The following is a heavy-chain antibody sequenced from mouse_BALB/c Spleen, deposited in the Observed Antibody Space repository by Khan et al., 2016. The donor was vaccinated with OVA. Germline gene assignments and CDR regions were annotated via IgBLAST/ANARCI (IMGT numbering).Heavy chain of an antibody. Sequence: EVQVVESGGGLVKPGGSLKLSCAASGFTFSNYGMSWVRQTPEKRLEWVATISGGGSYTYYPDSVKGRFTISRDNAKNNLYLQMSSLRSEDTALYYCARPNWDEDYAMDYWGQGTSVTVSS. J-gene: IGHJ4*01. V-gene: IGHV5-9-2*01. CDR3: ARPNWDEDYAMDY. D-gene: IGHD4-1*01. CDR1: GFTFSNYG. CDR2: ISGGGSYT.